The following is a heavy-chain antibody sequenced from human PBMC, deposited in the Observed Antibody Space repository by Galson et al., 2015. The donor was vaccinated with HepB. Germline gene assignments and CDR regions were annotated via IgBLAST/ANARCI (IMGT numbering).Heavy chain of an antibody. D-gene: IGHD4-17*01. CDR2: INPNSGGT. CDR3: ARSPGSSTVTTTYYNYYGMDV. Sequence: SVKVSCKASGYTFTGYYMHWVRQAPGQGLEWMGWINPNSGGTNYAQKFQGWVTMTRDTSISTAYMELSRLRSDDTAVYYCARSPGSSTVTTTYYNYYGMDVWGQGTTVTVSS. CDR1: GYTFTGYY. V-gene: IGHV1-2*04. J-gene: IGHJ6*02.